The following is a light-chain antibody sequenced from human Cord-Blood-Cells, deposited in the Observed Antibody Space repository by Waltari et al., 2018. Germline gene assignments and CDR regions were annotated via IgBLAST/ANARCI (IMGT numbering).Light chain of an antibody. J-gene: IGLJ1*01. CDR3: SSYTSSSTYV. CDR2: EVS. CDR1: SSDVGGYKY. Sequence: QSALTQPASVSGSPGQSITISCTGTSSDVGGYKYVLWYQQHPGKAPKLMIYEVSNRPSGVSNRFSGSKSGNTASLTISGLQAEDEADYYCSSYTSSSTYVFGTGTKVTVL. V-gene: IGLV2-14*01.